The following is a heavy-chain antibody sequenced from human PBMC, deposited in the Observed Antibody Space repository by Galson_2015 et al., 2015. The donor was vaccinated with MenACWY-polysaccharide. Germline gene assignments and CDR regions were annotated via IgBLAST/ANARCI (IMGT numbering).Heavy chain of an antibody. CDR3: ARSYCDRTTCYGIDV. D-gene: IGHD2-2*01. CDR1: RFTFSSYA. CDR2: ISYDGTNK. Sequence: SLRLSCAASRFTFSSYAMHWVRQAPGKGLEWVAVISYDGTNKYYADSVEGRFTVSRANSKITLYVQMNSLRGEDTAVYYCARSYCDRTTCYGIDVWGQGTSVNVSS. V-gene: IGHV3-30-3*01. J-gene: IGHJ6*02.